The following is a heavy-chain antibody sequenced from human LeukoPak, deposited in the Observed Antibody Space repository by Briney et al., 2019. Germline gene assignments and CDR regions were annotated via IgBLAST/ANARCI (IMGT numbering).Heavy chain of an antibody. CDR1: GGSFSGYY. CDR2: INHSGST. Sequence: PSETLSLTCAVYGGSFSGYYWSWIRQPPGKGLEWIGEINHSGSTNYNPSLKSRVTISVDTSKNQFSLTLSSVTAADTAVYYCARKVYAASLDYWGQGTLVTVSS. CDR3: ARKVYAASLDY. J-gene: IGHJ4*02. V-gene: IGHV4-34*01. D-gene: IGHD2-8*01.